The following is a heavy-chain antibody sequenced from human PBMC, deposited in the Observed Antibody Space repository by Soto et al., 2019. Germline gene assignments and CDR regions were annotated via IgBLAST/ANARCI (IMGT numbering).Heavy chain of an antibody. CDR3: AREFWSGSYTSNYGMDV. Sequence: QVQLVESGGGLVKPGGSLRLSCAASGFRFSDYYMSWIRQAPGKGLEWISYISSSSIYINYADSVKGRFTISRDNVXXXXXLQMNSLRAEDTAVYYCAREFWSGSYTSNYGMDVWGQGTTVTVSS. V-gene: IGHV3-11*06. J-gene: IGHJ6*02. CDR2: ISSSSIYI. D-gene: IGHD3-3*01. CDR1: GFRFSDYY.